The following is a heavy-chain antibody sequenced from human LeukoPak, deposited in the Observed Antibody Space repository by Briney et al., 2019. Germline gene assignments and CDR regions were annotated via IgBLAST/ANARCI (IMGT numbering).Heavy chain of an antibody. V-gene: IGHV3-74*01. CDR1: GFTVSSNY. CDR3: ARVDFGLSGTDAFDI. CDR2: INTDGSST. Sequence: GGSLRLSCAASGFTVSSNYMSWVRQAPGKGLVWVSRINTDGSSTSYADSVKGRFTISRDNAKNTLYLQMNSLRAEDTAVYYCARVDFGLSGTDAFDIWGQGTMVTVSS. D-gene: IGHD6-13*01. J-gene: IGHJ3*02.